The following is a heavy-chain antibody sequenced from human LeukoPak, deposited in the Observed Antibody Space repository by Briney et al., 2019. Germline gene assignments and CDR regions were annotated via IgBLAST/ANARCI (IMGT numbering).Heavy chain of an antibody. CDR1: GFTFSNYA. J-gene: IGHJ4*02. CDR3: VTTVTAGEFDY. V-gene: IGHV3-23*01. CDR2: ISVGGDST. Sequence: GGSLRLSCAASGFTFSNYAMSWVRQAPGKGLEWVSSISVGGDSTYYADSVKGRFTISRDNSRNTLFLQMNSLRAEDTAVYYCVTTVTAGEFDYWGQGTLVTVSS. D-gene: IGHD4-17*01.